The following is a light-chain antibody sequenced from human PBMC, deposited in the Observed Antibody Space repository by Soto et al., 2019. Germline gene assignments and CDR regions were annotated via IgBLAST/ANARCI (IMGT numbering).Light chain of an antibody. V-gene: IGKV1-39*01. Sequence: DIQMTQSPSSLSASVGDRVTITCRASESISRRLNWYQQKPGKAPKLLIYAASSLQNGVPSRFSGGGSGTDFSLTISNLQPDDFATYYCQQSYSTLSITFGQGTRLEIK. CDR2: AAS. CDR1: ESISRR. J-gene: IGKJ5*01. CDR3: QQSYSTLSIT.